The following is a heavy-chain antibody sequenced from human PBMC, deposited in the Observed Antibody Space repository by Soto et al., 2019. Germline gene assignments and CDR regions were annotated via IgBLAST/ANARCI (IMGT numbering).Heavy chain of an antibody. CDR2: INAGNGNT. CDR1: GYTFTSYA. J-gene: IGHJ6*02. Sequence: ASVKVSCKASGYTFTSYAMHWVRQAPGQRLEWMGWINAGNGNTKYSQKFQGRVTITRDTSASTAYMELSSLRSEDTAVYYCGRELLLIDYYYYGMDVWGQGTTVTVSS. V-gene: IGHV1-3*01. CDR3: GRELLLIDYYYYGMDV. D-gene: IGHD3-16*02.